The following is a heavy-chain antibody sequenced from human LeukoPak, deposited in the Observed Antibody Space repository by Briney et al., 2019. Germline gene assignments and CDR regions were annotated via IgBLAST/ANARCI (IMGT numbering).Heavy chain of an antibody. D-gene: IGHD2-21*01. V-gene: IGHV3-23*01. J-gene: IGHJ4*02. CDR3: AKAPVTSCRGAYCYPFDY. Sequence: GGSLRLSCTAPGFTLSSYEMTWIRQAPGKGLEWVSSIDYSGDTTYYADSVRGRFTISRDSSKNTLYLQMNSLRAEDAAVYYCAKAPVTSCRGAYCYPFDYWGQGTLVTVSS. CDR2: IDYSGDTT. CDR1: GFTLSSYE.